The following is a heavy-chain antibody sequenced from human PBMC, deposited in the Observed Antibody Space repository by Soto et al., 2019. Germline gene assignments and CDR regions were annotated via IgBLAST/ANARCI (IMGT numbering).Heavy chain of an antibody. CDR2: ISYDGSNK. Sequence: GGSLRLSCAASGFTFSSYAMHWVRQAPGKGLEWVAVISYDGSNKYYADSVKGRFTISRDNSKNTLYMQMNSLRAEDTAVYYCARDLSPEAYDSSGYVYWGQGTLVTVSA. D-gene: IGHD3-22*01. CDR3: ARDLSPEAYDSSGYVY. J-gene: IGHJ4*02. CDR1: GFTFSSYA. V-gene: IGHV3-30-3*01.